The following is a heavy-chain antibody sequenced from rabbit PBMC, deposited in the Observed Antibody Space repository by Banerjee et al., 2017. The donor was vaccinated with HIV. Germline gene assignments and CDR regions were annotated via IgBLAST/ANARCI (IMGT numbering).Heavy chain of an antibody. CDR1: GFSFSNKAV. D-gene: IGHD6-1*01. Sequence: QEQLVESGGGLVKPQGSLKLSCTASGFSFSNKAVMCWVRQTAGKGLEWIACINAVTGKAVYASWAKGRFSISKTSSTTVTLQMTSLTAADTATYFCAREVEIYTGVVGYGVPNYGMDLWGPGTLVTVS. CDR3: AREVEIYTGVVGYGVPNYGMDL. CDR2: INAVTGKA. J-gene: IGHJ6*01. V-gene: IGHV1S45*01.